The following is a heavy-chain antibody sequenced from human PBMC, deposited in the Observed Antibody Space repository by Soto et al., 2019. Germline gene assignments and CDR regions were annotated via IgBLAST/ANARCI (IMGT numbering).Heavy chain of an antibody. Sequence: PGGSLRLSCVASGFTFSSYEMNWVRQAPGKGLEWVSYISNRGSTIYYADSVKGRFTISRDNSKNTLYLQMNSLRAEDTAVYYCAKAHLQWLVTFWFDPWGQGTLVTVSS. CDR3: AKAHLQWLVTFWFDP. V-gene: IGHV3-48*03. D-gene: IGHD6-19*01. J-gene: IGHJ5*02. CDR2: ISNRGSTI. CDR1: GFTFSSYE.